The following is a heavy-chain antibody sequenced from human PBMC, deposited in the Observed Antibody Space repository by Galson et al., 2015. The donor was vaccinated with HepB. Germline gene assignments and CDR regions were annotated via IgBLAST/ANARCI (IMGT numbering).Heavy chain of an antibody. J-gene: IGHJ4*02. Sequence: ETLSLTCAVYGGSFSGYYWSWIRQPPGKGLEWIGEINHSGSTNYNPSLKSRVTISVDTSKNQFSLKLSSVTAADTAVYYCARGLPGYYYDSSGYYYGYRFDYWGQGTLVTVSS. D-gene: IGHD3-22*01. CDR2: INHSGST. V-gene: IGHV4-34*01. CDR3: ARGLPGYYYDSSGYYYGYRFDY. CDR1: GGSFSGYY.